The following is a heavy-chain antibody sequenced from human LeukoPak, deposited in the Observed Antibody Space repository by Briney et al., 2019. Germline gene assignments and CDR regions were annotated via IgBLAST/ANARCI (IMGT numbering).Heavy chain of an antibody. CDR1: GFSVSSSGVA. CDR3: AHLTTSAYYYDY. V-gene: IGHV2-5*01. J-gene: IGHJ4*02. D-gene: IGHD1-1*01. Sequence: SGPTVLKPTETLTLTCTCSGFSVSSSGVAAGWIRQPSGKALEWLGHIYWNDDDRYSTSLRSRLTITRDTSENQVVLTMTNMDPVDTATYYCAHLTTSAYYYDYWGQGTLVTVSS. CDR2: IYWNDDD.